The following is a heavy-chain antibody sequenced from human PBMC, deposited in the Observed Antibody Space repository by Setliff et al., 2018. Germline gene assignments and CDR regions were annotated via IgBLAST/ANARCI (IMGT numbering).Heavy chain of an antibody. J-gene: IGHJ6*03. D-gene: IGHD3-3*01. CDR3: ARQVSHYDFWSGYYGYYYYYMDV. CDR2: IYYSGST. CDR1: GGSISSSSYY. Sequence: PSETLSLTCTVSGGSISSSSYYWGWIRQPPGKGLEWIGSIYYSGSTYYNPSLKSRVTISVDTSKNQFSLKLSSVTAADTAVYYCARQVSHYDFWSGYYGYYYYYMDVWGKGTTVTV. V-gene: IGHV4-39*07.